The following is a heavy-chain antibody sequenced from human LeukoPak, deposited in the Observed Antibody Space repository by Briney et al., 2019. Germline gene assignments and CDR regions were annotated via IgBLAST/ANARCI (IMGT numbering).Heavy chain of an antibody. V-gene: IGHV3-23*01. CDR2: ISYSGGST. D-gene: IGHD3-16*02. Sequence: GGSLRLACAASGFTFSRHAMSWVRQAPGKGLEWISGISYSGGSTYYADSVKGRFTISRDNSKNTLYLQMNSLRAEDTAVYYCANGGDLSRTYNWFDPWGQGTLVTVSS. CDR1: GFTFSRHA. J-gene: IGHJ5*02. CDR3: ANGGDLSRTYNWFDP.